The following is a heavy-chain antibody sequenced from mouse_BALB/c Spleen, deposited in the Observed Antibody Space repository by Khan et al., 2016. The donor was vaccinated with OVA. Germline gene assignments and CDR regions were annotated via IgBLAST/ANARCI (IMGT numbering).Heavy chain of an antibody. J-gene: IGHJ4*01. D-gene: IGHD2-14*01. CDR2: INPRSGYT. CDR1: VYSFTSHT. Sequence: QIQLVQSGAELARPGASVKMSCKASVYSFTSHTMHWVKQRPGQGLEWIGYINPRSGYTNYNQKFNDKATLTADKSSSTAYMQLSSLTSEDSAVYYCARRTTGYALDYWGQGTSVTVSS. V-gene: IGHV1-4*01. CDR3: ARRTTGYALDY.